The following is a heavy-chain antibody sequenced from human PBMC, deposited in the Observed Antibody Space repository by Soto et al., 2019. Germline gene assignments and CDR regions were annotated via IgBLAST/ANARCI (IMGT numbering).Heavy chain of an antibody. V-gene: IGHV3-23*01. CDR2: ISGSGGST. CDR3: ARRGYCSGGSCYSAYYYYGMDV. D-gene: IGHD2-15*01. Sequence: GGSLRLSCAASGFTFSSYAMSWVRQAPGKGLEWVSAISGSGGSTYYADSVKGRFTISRDNSKNTLYLQMNSLRAEDTAVYYCARRGYCSGGSCYSAYYYYGMDVWGQGTTVTVSS. CDR1: GFTFSSYA. J-gene: IGHJ6*02.